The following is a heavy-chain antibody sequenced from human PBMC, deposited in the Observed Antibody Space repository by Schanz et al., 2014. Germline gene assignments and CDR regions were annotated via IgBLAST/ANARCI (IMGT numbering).Heavy chain of an antibody. D-gene: IGHD5-12*01. Sequence: VYLVESGGDLVKPGGSLRLSCAASGFTFSDYYMAWIRQAPGKGLEWVSHISGSSIHKNYADSVKGRFSISRDNGETSVYLQINSLRVEDTAVYYCARSRGFDSIFDFWGRGTLVTVSS. CDR1: GFTFSDYY. J-gene: IGHJ4*02. CDR2: ISGSSIHK. CDR3: ARSRGFDSIFDF. V-gene: IGHV3-11*05.